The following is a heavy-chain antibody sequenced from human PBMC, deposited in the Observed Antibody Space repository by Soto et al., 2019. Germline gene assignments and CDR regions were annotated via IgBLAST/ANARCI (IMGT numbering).Heavy chain of an antibody. CDR2: ISAYNGNT. CDR3: ARNYVDTAMAFYYYYGMDV. Sequence: ASVKVSCKASGYTFTSYGISWVRHVPGQGLEWMGWISAYNGNTNYAQKLQGRVTMTTDTSTSTAYMELRSLRSDDTAVYYCARNYVDTAMAFYYYYGMDVWGQGTTVTVSS. D-gene: IGHD5-18*01. CDR1: GYTFTSYG. V-gene: IGHV1-18*04. J-gene: IGHJ6*02.